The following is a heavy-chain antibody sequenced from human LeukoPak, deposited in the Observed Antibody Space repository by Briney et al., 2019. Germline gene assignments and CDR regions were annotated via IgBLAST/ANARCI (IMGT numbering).Heavy chain of an antibody. V-gene: IGHV4-59*12. J-gene: IGHJ4*02. CDR2: IYYSGST. CDR1: GGSISSYY. CDR3: ARDNEVAARSFDY. D-gene: IGHD6-6*01. Sequence: PSETLSLTCTVSGGSISSYYWGWVRQPPGKGLEWIGYIYYSGSTNYNPSLKSRVTMSVDTSKNQFSLKLSSVTAADTAMYYCARDNEVAARSFDYWGQGTLVTVSS.